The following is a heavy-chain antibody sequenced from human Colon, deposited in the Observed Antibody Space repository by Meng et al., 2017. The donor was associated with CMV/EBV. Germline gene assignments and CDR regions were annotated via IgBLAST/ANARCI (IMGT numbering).Heavy chain of an antibody. CDR1: GEFFSGYY. CDR3: ARATKSSCWEVLDY. Sequence: HGQFQAAGAGLLQPSEPLSLTCAVYGEFFSGYYWTLIRQPPGRGLEWIGESYYNGSTNYSPSLKSRVTISLDTSKNQFSLKLNSVTAADTAVYYCARATKSSCWEVLDYWGHGTLVTVSS. V-gene: IGHV4-34*01. D-gene: IGHD2-2*01. CDR2: SYYNGST. J-gene: IGHJ4*01.